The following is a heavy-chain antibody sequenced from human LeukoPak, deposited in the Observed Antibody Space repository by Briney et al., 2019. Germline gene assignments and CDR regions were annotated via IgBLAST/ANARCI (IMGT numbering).Heavy chain of an antibody. J-gene: IGHJ5*02. Sequence: GGSLRLSCAASGFTFSSYAMHWVRQAPGKGLEWVAVISYDGSNKYYADSVKGRFTISRDNSKSTLYLQMNSLRAEDTAVYYCARDSVDTIFGVVSVNWFDPWGQGTLVTVSS. CDR1: GFTFSSYA. CDR2: ISYDGSNK. V-gene: IGHV3-30*04. D-gene: IGHD3-3*01. CDR3: ARDSVDTIFGVVSVNWFDP.